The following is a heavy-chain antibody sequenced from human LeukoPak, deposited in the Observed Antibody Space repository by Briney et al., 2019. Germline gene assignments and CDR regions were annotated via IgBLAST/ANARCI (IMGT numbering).Heavy chain of an antibody. CDR3: ARDRANYYYYMDV. D-gene: IGHD3-10*01. Sequence: SGTLSLTCAVSGGSISSHNWWSWVRQPPGKGLEWIGEIYHSGNTNYNPSLKSRVTISVDKSKNLLSLKLTSVTAADTAVYYCARDRANYYYYMDVWGKGTTVTVSS. CDR2: IYHSGNT. CDR1: GGSISSHNW. V-gene: IGHV4-4*02. J-gene: IGHJ6*03.